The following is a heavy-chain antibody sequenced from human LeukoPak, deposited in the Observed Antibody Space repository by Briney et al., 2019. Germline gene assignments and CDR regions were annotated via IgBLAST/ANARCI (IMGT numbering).Heavy chain of an antibody. V-gene: IGHV1-18*01. D-gene: IGHD3-22*01. Sequence: ASVKVSCKASGYTFTSYGISWVRQAPGQGLEWMGWISAHNGNTNYAQKLQGRVTMTTDTSTSTAYMELRSLRSDDTAVYYCAVTYYYDSSGYRPDAFDIWGQGTMVTVSS. CDR1: GYTFTSYG. CDR2: ISAHNGNT. J-gene: IGHJ3*02. CDR3: AVTYYYDSSGYRPDAFDI.